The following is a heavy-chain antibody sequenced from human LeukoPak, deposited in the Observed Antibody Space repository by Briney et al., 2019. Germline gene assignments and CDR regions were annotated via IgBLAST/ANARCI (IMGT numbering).Heavy chain of an antibody. Sequence: GGSLRLSCAASGLTGSDHYMSWVRQAPGKGPQWVSTIYPGGATYYADSVKGRFTVSRDNSKNTLFLQLNSLRAEDTGLYYCARAGDWGNYFDYWGQGTLVTVSS. D-gene: IGHD7-27*01. CDR2: IYPGGAT. J-gene: IGHJ4*02. V-gene: IGHV3-53*01. CDR1: GLTGSDHY. CDR3: ARAGDWGNYFDY.